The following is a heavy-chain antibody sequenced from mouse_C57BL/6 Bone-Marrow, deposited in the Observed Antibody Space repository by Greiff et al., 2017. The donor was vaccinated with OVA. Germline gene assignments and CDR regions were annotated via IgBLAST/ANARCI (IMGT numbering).Heavy chain of an antibody. D-gene: IGHD2-4*01. Sequence: VQLQQPGAELVKPGASVKMSCKASGYTFTSYWITWVKQRPGQGLEWIGDIYPGSGSTNYNEKFKSKATLTVDTSSSTAYMQLSSLTSEDCAVYYCTRGRYDYPVDYWGQGTTLTVSS. CDR2: IYPGSGST. CDR3: TRGRYDYPVDY. V-gene: IGHV1-55*01. CDR1: GYTFTSYW. J-gene: IGHJ2*01.